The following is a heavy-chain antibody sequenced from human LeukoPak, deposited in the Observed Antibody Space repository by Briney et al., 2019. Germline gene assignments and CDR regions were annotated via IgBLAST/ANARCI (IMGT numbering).Heavy chain of an antibody. D-gene: IGHD6-13*01. V-gene: IGHV3-21*01. CDR3: ARAGHSSSWYVIN. J-gene: IGHJ4*02. CDR2: ISRSSSYM. Sequence: KTGGSLRLSCGASGSTFSSYSMSWVRQAPGKGLEWVSSISRSSSYMSYADSVKGRFTISRDNANNSLYLQMNSLRAEDTAVYYCARAGHSSSWYVINWGQGTLVTVSS. CDR1: GSTFSSYS.